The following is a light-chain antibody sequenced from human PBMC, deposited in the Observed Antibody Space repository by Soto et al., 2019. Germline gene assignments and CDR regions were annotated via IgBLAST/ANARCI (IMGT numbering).Light chain of an antibody. Sequence: QSALTQPRSMSGSPGQSVTISCTGTSSDVGGYQFVSWYQQYPGKAPKVMIYEVTKRPSGVPDRFSGSKSGNTASLTVSGLQADDEADYYCASHAGSSHAWVFGGGTKLTVL. V-gene: IGLV2-11*01. CDR2: EVT. J-gene: IGLJ3*02. CDR1: SSDVGGYQF. CDR3: ASHAGSSHAWV.